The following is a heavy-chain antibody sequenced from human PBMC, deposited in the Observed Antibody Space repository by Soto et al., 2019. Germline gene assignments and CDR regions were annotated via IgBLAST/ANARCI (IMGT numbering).Heavy chain of an antibody. CDR2: ISGSGGST. CDR1: GFTVSSNY. J-gene: IGHJ4*02. CDR3: ALRRYCSSTSCQRVIAS. V-gene: IGHV3-23*04. D-gene: IGHD2-2*01. Sequence: EVQLVESGGGLIQPGGSLRLSCAASGFTVSSNYMSWVRQAPGKGLEWVSAISGSGGSTYYADSVKGRFTISRDNSKNTLCLQMNSLRAEDTAVYYCALRRYCSSTSCQRVIASWGQGTLVTVSS.